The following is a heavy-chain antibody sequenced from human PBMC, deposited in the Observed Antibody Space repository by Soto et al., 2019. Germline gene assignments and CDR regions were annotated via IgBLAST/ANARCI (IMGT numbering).Heavy chain of an antibody. CDR1: GDSVSSNSAA. CDR3: ARAPYYYDSSGYYYYYYGMGV. Sequence: PSQTLSLTCAISGDSVSSNSAAWNWIRQSPSRGLEWLGRTYYRSKWYNDYAVSVKSRITINPDTSKNQFSLQLNSVTPEDTAVYYCARAPYYYDSSGYYYYYYGMGVWGQGTTVTVSS. V-gene: IGHV6-1*01. D-gene: IGHD3-22*01. J-gene: IGHJ6*02. CDR2: TYYRSKWYN.